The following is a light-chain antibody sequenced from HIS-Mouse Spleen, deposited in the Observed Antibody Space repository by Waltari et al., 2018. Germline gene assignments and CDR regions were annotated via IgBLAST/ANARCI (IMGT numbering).Light chain of an antibody. CDR2: GAS. CDR3: QQYGSSPLT. J-gene: IGKJ3*01. CDR1: QSVSSSY. Sequence: EIVLTQSPGTLSLSPGERATLSCRASQSVSSSYLAWYQQKPGQAPRLLIYGASSRATGIPDRFSGSGSGTDFTLTISRLEPEDFVVYYCQQYGSSPLTFGPGTKVDIK. V-gene: IGKV3-20*01.